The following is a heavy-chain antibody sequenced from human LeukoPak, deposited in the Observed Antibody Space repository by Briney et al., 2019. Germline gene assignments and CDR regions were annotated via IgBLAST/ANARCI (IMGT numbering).Heavy chain of an antibody. CDR2: MNPNSGNT. Sequence: ASVKVSCKASGYTFTSYGITWVRQAPGQGLEWMGWMNPNSGNTGYAQKFQGRVTMTRNTSISTAYMELSSLRSEDTAVYYCARGRLYYYGSGSYLDYWGQGTLVTVSS. J-gene: IGHJ4*02. V-gene: IGHV1-8*02. CDR3: ARGRLYYYGSGSYLDY. D-gene: IGHD3-10*01. CDR1: GYTFTSYG.